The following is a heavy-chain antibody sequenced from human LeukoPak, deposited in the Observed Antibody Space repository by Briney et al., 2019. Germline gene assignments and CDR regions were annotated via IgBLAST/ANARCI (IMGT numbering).Heavy chain of an antibody. CDR1: GGSINSYY. D-gene: IGHD2-21*01. CDR2: IYYSGST. CDR3: ARGCPSCGGDCYDY. J-gene: IGHJ4*02. V-gene: IGHV4-59*01. Sequence: SETLSLTCTVSGGSINSYYWIWIRQPPGKGLEWIGYIYYSGSTNYNPSLKSRVTISLETSKNQFSLKLSSVTAADTAVYYCARGCPSCGGDCYDYWGQGTLVTVSS.